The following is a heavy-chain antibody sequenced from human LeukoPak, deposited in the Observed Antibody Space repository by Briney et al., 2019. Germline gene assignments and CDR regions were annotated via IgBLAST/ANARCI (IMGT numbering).Heavy chain of an antibody. Sequence: GGSLRLSCAASGFTFSSYGMHWVRQAPGKGLEWVAVIWYDGSNKYCADSVKGRFTISRDNSKNTLYLQMNNLRAEDTAVYYCARDPAFDCSSTSCYPMDVWGKGTTVTVSS. D-gene: IGHD2-2*01. CDR2: IWYDGSNK. J-gene: IGHJ6*04. CDR1: GFTFSSYG. CDR3: ARDPAFDCSSTSCYPMDV. V-gene: IGHV3-33*01.